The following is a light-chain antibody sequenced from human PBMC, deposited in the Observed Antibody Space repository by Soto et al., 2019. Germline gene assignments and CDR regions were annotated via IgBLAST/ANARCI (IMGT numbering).Light chain of an antibody. Sequence: DIQMTQSPSSLSASVGDRVTITCQASQDISNYLNWYQQKPGKAPKLLIYATSSLQSGVPSRFSGSGSGTDFTLTISSLQPEDFATYYCQQSYSTPQTFGGGTKVDIK. V-gene: IGKV1-39*01. CDR1: QDISNY. J-gene: IGKJ4*01. CDR3: QQSYSTPQT. CDR2: ATS.